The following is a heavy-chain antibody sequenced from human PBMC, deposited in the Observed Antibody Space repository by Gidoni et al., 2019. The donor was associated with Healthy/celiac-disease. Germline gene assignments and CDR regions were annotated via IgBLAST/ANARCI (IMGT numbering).Heavy chain of an antibody. Sequence: QLQLQESGPGLVKPSETLSPTCTVSGGSLSSSSYYWVWIRQPPGKGLEWSGSIYYSGSTYYNPSLKSRVTISVDTSKNQFSLKLSSVTAADTAVYYCASRFAAGKDWFDPWGQGTLVTVSS. CDR1: GGSLSSSSYY. D-gene: IGHD6-19*01. V-gene: IGHV4-39*01. J-gene: IGHJ5*02. CDR3: ASRFAAGKDWFDP. CDR2: IYYSGST.